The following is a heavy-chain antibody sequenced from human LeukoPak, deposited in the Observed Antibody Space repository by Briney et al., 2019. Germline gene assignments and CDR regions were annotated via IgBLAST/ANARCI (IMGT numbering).Heavy chain of an antibody. Sequence: SETLSLTCTVSGGSISSYYWSWIRQPPGKGLEWIGYIYYSGSTNYNPSLKSRVTISVDTSKNQFSLKLGSVTAADTAVYYCAAHPVVVPAANDYWGQGTLVTVSS. CDR2: IYYSGST. D-gene: IGHD2-2*01. CDR3: AAHPVVVPAANDY. V-gene: IGHV4-59*12. J-gene: IGHJ4*02. CDR1: GGSISSYY.